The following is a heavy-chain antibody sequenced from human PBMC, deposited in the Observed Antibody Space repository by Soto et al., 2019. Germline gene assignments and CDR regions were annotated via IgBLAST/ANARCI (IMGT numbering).Heavy chain of an antibody. V-gene: IGHV4-31*03. CDR3: VRGGSCNKGVYSGXDY. CDR1: GGSVSSFGYY. Sequence: TLSLTGTVSGGSVSSFGYYWSWIRQHPGKGLEWIGYITYSGNTYYNPSLESRVTMSADTSKNQFSLKLSSVTAADTAVYFCVRGGSCNKGVYSGXDYWGQGNPVTVS. D-gene: IGHD2-8*01. CDR2: ITYSGNT. J-gene: IGHJ4*02.